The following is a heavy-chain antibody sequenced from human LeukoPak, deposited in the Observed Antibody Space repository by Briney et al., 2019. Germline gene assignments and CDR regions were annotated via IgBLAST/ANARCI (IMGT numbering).Heavy chain of an antibody. CDR2: VDPEDGET. Sequence: ASVKVSCKASGYTFTDYYMHWVQQAPGRGLEWMGRVDPEDGETIYAEKFQGRVTITADTSTDTAYMELSSLRSEDTAVYYCANSEYCSGTTCYTLDYWGQGTLVTVSS. CDR3: ANSEYCSGTTCYTLDY. D-gene: IGHD2-2*02. V-gene: IGHV1-69-2*01. CDR1: GYTFTDYY. J-gene: IGHJ4*02.